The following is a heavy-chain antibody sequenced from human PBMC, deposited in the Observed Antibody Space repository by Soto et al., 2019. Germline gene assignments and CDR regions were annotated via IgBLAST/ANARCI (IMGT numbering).Heavy chain of an antibody. CDR1: GYTFTGYY. D-gene: IGHD6-19*01. CDR2: INPNSGGT. J-gene: IGHJ4*02. V-gene: IGHV1-2*04. CDR3: ARDLYSSGWSKFDY. Sequence: QVQLVQSGAEVKKPGASVKVSCKASGYTFTGYYMHWVRQAPGQGLAWMGWINPNSGGTNYAQKFQGWVTMTRDTSISTAYMELSRLRSDDTAVYYCARDLYSSGWSKFDYWGQGTLVTVSS.